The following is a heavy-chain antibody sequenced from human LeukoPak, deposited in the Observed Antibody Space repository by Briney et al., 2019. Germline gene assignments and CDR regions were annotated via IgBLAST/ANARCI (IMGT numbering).Heavy chain of an antibody. D-gene: IGHD1-26*01. V-gene: IGHV3-23*01. Sequence: GGSLRLSCAASGFTFSSYAMSWVRQAPGKGLEWVSAISGSGGYTYYADSVKGRFTISRDNSKNTLYLQMNSLRAEDTAVYYCARGEWELYYGDDYWCRGTLVTVSS. CDR2: ISGSGGYT. CDR3: ARGEWELYYGDDY. CDR1: GFTFSSYA. J-gene: IGHJ4*02.